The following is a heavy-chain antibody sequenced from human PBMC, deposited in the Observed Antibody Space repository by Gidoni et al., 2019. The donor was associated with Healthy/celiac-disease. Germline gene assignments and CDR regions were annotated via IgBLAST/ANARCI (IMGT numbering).Heavy chain of an antibody. CDR1: GFTFSSYA. CDR2: IRGSGGST. V-gene: IGHV3-23*01. Sequence: EVQLLESGGGLVPPGGSLRPSCAASGFTFSSYAMIWVRPAPGKGLEWVSAIRGSGGSTYYADSVKGRFTISRDNSKNTLYLQMNSLRAEDTAVYYCAKTSLPAALDYWGQGTLVTVSS. J-gene: IGHJ4*02. CDR3: AKTSLPAALDY. D-gene: IGHD2-2*01.